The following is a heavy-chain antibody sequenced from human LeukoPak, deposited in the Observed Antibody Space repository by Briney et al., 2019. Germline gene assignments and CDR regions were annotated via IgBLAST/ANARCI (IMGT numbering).Heavy chain of an antibody. V-gene: IGHV4-4*07. CDR2: VYASGST. D-gene: IGHD3-16*01. CDR3: ARDQSGFGGHNNDAFDI. Sequence: SETLSLTCAVSGSISSYYWNWIRQPAGKGLEWVGRVYASGSTRYNPSFNSRVTMSAETSKNQVSLKMTSVTAADTAVYFCARDQSGFGGHNNDAFDIWGQGTMVTVSS. CDR1: GSISSYY. J-gene: IGHJ3*02.